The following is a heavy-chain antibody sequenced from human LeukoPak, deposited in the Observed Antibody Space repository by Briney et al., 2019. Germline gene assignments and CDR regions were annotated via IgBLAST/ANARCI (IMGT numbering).Heavy chain of an antibody. V-gene: IGHV1-8*01. CDR2: MNPNSGNT. Sequence: ASVKVSCKASGYTFTSYDINWVRQATGQGLEWMGWMNPNSGNTGYAQKFQGRVTMTRNTSISTAYMELSSLRSKDTAVYYCARVDPDYDFWSGYYFDYWGREPWSPSPQ. J-gene: IGHJ4*02. CDR3: ARVDPDYDFWSGYYFDY. D-gene: IGHD3-3*01. CDR1: GYTFTSYD.